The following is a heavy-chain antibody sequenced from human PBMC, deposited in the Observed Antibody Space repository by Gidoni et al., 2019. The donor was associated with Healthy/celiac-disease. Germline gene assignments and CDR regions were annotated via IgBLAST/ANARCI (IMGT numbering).Heavy chain of an antibody. J-gene: IGHJ4*02. V-gene: IGHV3-23*01. CDR1: GFTFSSYA. CDR3: ANNPGEWELPFGDY. CDR2: ISGSGGST. Sequence: EVQLLESGGGLVQPGGSLRLLCAASGFTFSSYAMSWVRQAPGKGLEWVSAISGSGGSTYYADSVKGRFTISRDNSKNTLYLQMNSLRAEDTAVYYCANNPGEWELPFGDYWGQGTLVTVSS. D-gene: IGHD1-26*01.